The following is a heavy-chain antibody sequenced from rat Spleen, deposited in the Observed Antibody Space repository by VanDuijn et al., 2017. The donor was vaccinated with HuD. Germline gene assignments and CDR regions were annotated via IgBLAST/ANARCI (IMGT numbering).Heavy chain of an antibody. V-gene: IGHV5-31*01. CDR3: TRAGSSYINWFAY. CDR2: ITNTGGST. D-gene: IGHD1-2*01. J-gene: IGHJ3*01. Sequence: EVQLVESGGGLVQPGRSLKLSCVASGFTFNNYWIAWVRQAPGKGLEWVASITNTGGSTYYPVSVKGRFTISRDNAKTTLYLQMNSLRSEDTATYYCTRAGSSYINWFAYWGQGTLVTVSS. CDR1: GFTFNNYW.